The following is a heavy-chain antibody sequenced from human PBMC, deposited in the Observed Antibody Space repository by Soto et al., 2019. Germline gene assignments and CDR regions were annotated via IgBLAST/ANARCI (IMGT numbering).Heavy chain of an antibody. Sequence: SETLSLTCTVSGGSISSYYWSWIRQPPGKGLEWIGYIYYSGSTNYNPSLKSRVTISVDTSKNQFSLKLSSVTAADTAVYYCARTYSSSWSPYYFGYWGQGTLVTVSS. CDR1: GGSISSYY. CDR3: ARTYSSSWSPYYFGY. CDR2: IYYSGST. J-gene: IGHJ4*02. V-gene: IGHV4-59*13. D-gene: IGHD6-13*01.